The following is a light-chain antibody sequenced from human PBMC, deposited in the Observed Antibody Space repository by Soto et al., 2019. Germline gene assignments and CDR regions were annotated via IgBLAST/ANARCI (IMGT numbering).Light chain of an antibody. J-gene: IGKJ1*01. V-gene: IGKV1-33*01. CDR2: DAS. CDR1: HDITSY. Sequence: DIQMTKSPSSLSASVGDRVTITCQASHDITSYLNWYQHKPGKAPKLLIYDASILEAGVPSRFSGSGSGTHFAFTISSLQPEDVATYYCQQYYSYQWTFGQGTKVEIK. CDR3: QQYYSYQWT.